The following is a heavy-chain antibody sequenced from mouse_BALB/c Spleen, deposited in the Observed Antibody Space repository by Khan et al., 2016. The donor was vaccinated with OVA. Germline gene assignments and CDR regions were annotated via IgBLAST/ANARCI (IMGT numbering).Heavy chain of an antibody. V-gene: IGHV1-77*01. D-gene: IGHD1-2*01. CDR1: GYTFTDYY. CDR3: ARRNYFGYTFAY. Sequence: QVQLQQSGAELARPGASVKLSCKASGYTFTDYYINWVKQRTGQGLEWIGEISPGSGDTYYNERLKGKATLTADKSSSKAYMPLSSLTSEAAAVYFCARRNYFGYTFAYWGQGTLVTVSA. J-gene: IGHJ3*01. CDR2: ISPGSGDT.